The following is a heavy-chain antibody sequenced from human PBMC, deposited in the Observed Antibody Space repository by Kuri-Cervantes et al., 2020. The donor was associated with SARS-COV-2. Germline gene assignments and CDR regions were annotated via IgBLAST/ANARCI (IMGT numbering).Heavy chain of an antibody. CDR3: ARVGAGCSSTICYGWDAFDI. J-gene: IGHJ3*02. V-gene: IGHV4-61*08. Sequence: GSLRLSCTVSGGSISSGGYYWSWIRQHPGKGLEWIGYIYYSGSTNYNPSLKSRVTISVDTSKNQFSLKLSSVTAADTAVYYCARVGAGCSSTICYGWDAFDIWGQGTMVTVSS. CDR1: GGSISSGGYY. CDR2: IYYSGST. D-gene: IGHD2-2*01.